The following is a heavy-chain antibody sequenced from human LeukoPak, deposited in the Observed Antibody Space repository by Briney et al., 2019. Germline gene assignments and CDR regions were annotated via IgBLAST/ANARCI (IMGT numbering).Heavy chain of an antibody. J-gene: IGHJ4*02. CDR1: GFTVSSNY. CDR3: AKGLYPLYPSAFDY. CDR2: IYSGGST. D-gene: IGHD3-3*01. Sequence: GGSLRLSCAASGFTVSSNYMSWVRQAPGKGLEWVSVIYSGGSTYYADSVKGRFTISRDNSKNTLYLQMNSLRAEDAAVYYCAKGLYPLYPSAFDYWGQGTLVTVSS. V-gene: IGHV3-66*01.